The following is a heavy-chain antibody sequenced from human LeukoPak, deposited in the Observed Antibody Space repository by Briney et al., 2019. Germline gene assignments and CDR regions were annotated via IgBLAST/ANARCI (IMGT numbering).Heavy chain of an antibody. CDR3: ARDLGFCSSTSCFHWFGP. CDR2: IRSKVYGVTT. Sequence: GGSLRLSCTASGFTFGDYGLGWFRQGPGKGLEWVGFIRSKVYGVTTEYAASGDGRFTISRDDSKSIAYLQMNSLKAEDTAVFYCARDLGFCSSTSCFHWFGPWGQGTLVTVSS. D-gene: IGHD2-2*01. J-gene: IGHJ5*02. V-gene: IGHV3-49*03. CDR1: GFTFGDYG.